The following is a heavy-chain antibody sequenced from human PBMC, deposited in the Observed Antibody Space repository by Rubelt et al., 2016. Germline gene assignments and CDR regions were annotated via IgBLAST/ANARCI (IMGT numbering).Heavy chain of an antibody. CDR2: ISGSGGST. D-gene: IGHD3-22*01. Sequence: LEEGGGLVQPGGSLRLSCAASGFTFSSYAMSWVRQAPGKGLEWVSAISGSGGSTYYADSVKGRFAISRANSKNTVYLQMNSLRAEDTAVYYCAKEGERSSGYYRPLGYWGQGTLVTVSS. CDR3: AKEGERSSGYYRPLGY. CDR1: GFTFSSYA. V-gene: IGHV3-23*01. J-gene: IGHJ4*02.